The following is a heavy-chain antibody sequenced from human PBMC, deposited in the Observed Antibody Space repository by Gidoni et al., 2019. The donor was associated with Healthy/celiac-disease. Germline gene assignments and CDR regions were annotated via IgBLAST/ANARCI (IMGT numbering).Heavy chain of an antibody. V-gene: IGHV4-31*03. J-gene: IGHJ3*02. D-gene: IGHD3-16*02. CDR3: ARRGVIVMFGAFDI. Sequence: QVQLQESGPGLVKPSQTLSLTCTVPGGPISSGGYYWSWIRQHPGKGLEWIGYIYYSGSTYYNPSLKSRLTISVDTSKNQFSLKRSSVTAADAAVYYCARRGVIVMFGAFDIWGQGTMVTVSS. CDR1: GGPISSGGYY. CDR2: IYYSGST.